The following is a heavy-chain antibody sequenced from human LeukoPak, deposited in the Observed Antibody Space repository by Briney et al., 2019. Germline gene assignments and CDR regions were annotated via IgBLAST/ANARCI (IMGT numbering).Heavy chain of an antibody. J-gene: IGHJ6*03. V-gene: IGHV3-33*01. Sequence: GRSLRLSCAASGFTFSSYGMHWVRQAPGKGLEWVAVIWYDGSNKYYADSVKGRFTISRDNSKNTLYLQMNSLRGGDAAVYSCARGGIPTGPYYYFYYMDVWGKGTAVTVSS. CDR3: ARGGIPTGPYYYFYYMDV. CDR1: GFTFSSYG. D-gene: IGHD3-10*01. CDR2: IWYDGSNK.